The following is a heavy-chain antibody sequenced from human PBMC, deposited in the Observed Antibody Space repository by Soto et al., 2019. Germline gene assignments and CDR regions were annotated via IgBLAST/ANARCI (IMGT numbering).Heavy chain of an antibody. J-gene: IGHJ6*02. CDR3: ARSTHYYYIMDV. CDR1: GYTFTGYY. Sequence: QVQLVQSGAEVKKPGASVKVSYKASGYTFTGYYMHWVRQAPGQGLEWMGWINPNSGGTNYAQKFQGWVTMTRDTSTSTAYMELSRLRSDDTAVYYCARSTHYYYIMDVWGQGTTVTVSS. V-gene: IGHV1-2*04. CDR2: INPNSGGT.